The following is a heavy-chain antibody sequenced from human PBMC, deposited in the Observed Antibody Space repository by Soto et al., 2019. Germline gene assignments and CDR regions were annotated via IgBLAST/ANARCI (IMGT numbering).Heavy chain of an antibody. V-gene: IGHV3-21*01. CDR2: ISSSSSYI. Sequence: GGSLRLSCAASGFTFSSYSMNWVRQAPGKGLEWVSSISSSSSYIYYADSVKGRFTISRDNAKNSLYLQMNSLRAEDTAVYYCARTYYYDSSGYYDDALWGQGTLVTVSS. CDR1: GFTFSSYS. D-gene: IGHD3-22*01. J-gene: IGHJ4*02. CDR3: ARTYYYDSSGYYDDAL.